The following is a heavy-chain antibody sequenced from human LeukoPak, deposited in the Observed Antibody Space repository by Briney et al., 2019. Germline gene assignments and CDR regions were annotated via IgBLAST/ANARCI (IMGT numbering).Heavy chain of an antibody. D-gene: IGHD2-21*02. CDR2: IYHSGST. Sequence: SQTLSLTCAVSGGSISSGGYSWSWIRQPPGKGLEWIGYIYHSGSTYYNPSLKSRVTISVDRSKNQFSLKLSSVTAADTAVYYCATQVTPNLYFDYWGQGTLVTVSS. CDR3: ATQVTPNLYFDY. J-gene: IGHJ4*02. V-gene: IGHV4-30-2*01. CDR1: GGSISSGGYS.